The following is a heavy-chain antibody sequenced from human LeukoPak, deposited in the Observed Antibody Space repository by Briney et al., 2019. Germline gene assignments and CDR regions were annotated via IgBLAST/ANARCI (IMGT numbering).Heavy chain of an antibody. CDR1: GFTFSSYG. CDR3: ARWDGYGDY. Sequence: GGSLRLSCEASGFTFSSYGITWVRQAPGKGLEWVSGISGGSDTTHYAASVKGRFTISRDNSKNTLYLQMNSLRAEDTAVYYCARWDGYGDYWGQGTLVTVSS. J-gene: IGHJ4*02. D-gene: IGHD5-24*01. CDR2: ISGGSDTT. V-gene: IGHV3-23*01.